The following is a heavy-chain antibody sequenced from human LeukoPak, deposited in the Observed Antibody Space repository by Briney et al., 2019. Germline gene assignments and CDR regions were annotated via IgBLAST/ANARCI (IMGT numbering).Heavy chain of an antibody. J-gene: IGHJ4*02. CDR3: ARDSPAGSGDLLVYFDY. D-gene: IGHD3-10*01. CDR2: IYYSGST. CDR1: GGSISSYY. V-gene: IGHV4-59*01. Sequence: KPSATLSLTCTVSGGSISSYYWSWIRQPPGKGLEWIGYIYYSGSTNYNPSLKSRVTISADTSKNQFSLKLSSVTAADTAVYYCARDSPAGSGDLLVYFDYWGQGTLVTVSS.